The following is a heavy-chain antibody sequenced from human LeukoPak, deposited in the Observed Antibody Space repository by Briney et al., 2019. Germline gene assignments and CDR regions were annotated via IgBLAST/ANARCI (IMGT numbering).Heavy chain of an antibody. D-gene: IGHD5-18*01. Sequence: PSETLSLTCTVSGGSISSSSYYWGWIRQPPGKGLEWIGSIYYSGSTYYNPSLKGRVTISVDTSKNQFSLKLSSVTAADTAVYYCARDGGGDTANWFDPWGQGTLVTVSS. J-gene: IGHJ5*02. CDR1: GGSISSSSYY. V-gene: IGHV4-39*07. CDR2: IYYSGST. CDR3: ARDGGGDTANWFDP.